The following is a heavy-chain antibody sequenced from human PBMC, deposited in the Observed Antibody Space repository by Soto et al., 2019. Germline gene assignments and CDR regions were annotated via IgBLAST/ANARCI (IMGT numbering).Heavy chain of an antibody. Sequence: CKSSGGTLSSYSISWVRQAPGQGLEWMGGIIPIFGTANYAQKFQGRVTITADESTSTAYMELSSLRSEDTAVYYCTRGYGGIDYWGQGTLVTVSS. D-gene: IGHD2-15*01. CDR3: TRGYGGIDY. V-gene: IGHV1-69*01. J-gene: IGHJ4*02. CDR2: IIPIFGTA. CDR1: GGTLSSYS.